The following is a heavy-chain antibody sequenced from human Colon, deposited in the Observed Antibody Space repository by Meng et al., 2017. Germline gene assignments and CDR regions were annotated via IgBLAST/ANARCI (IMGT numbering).Heavy chain of an antibody. V-gene: IGHV1-18*01. CDR2: VSAYNGNT. J-gene: IGHJ4*02. Sequence: ASVKVSCKASNYTFTNYGITWVRQAPGQGLEWMGWVSAYNGNTNYAPKFLGRVTMTTDTSTNTAYMELRSLRSDDSAVYYCARGRYYDILTGYYKGRHFDYWGQGTLVTVSS. D-gene: IGHD3-9*01. CDR3: ARGRYYDILTGYYKGRHFDY. CDR1: NYTFTNYG.